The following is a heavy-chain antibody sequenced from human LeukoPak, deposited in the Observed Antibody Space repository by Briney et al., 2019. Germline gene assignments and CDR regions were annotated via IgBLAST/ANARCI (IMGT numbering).Heavy chain of an antibody. Sequence: ASAKVSCKESGYTFTSYYMHWVRQAPGQGLEWMGRINPSGGSTSYAQKFQGRVTMTRDTSTSTVYMELSSLRSEDTAVYYCARDLEVHYYDSSGYYYTPATFDIWGQGTMVTVSS. J-gene: IGHJ3*02. V-gene: IGHV1-46*01. CDR3: ARDLEVHYYDSSGYYYTPATFDI. D-gene: IGHD3-22*01. CDR1: GYTFTSYY. CDR2: INPSGGST.